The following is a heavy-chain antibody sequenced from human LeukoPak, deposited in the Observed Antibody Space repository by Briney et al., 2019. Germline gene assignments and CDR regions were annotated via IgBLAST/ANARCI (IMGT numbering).Heavy chain of an antibody. J-gene: IGHJ4*02. CDR3: AKEQAAAGKGYYFDY. D-gene: IGHD6-13*01. CDR1: GSTFSSYA. CDR2: ISGSGGST. V-gene: IGHV3-23*01. Sequence: GGSLRLSCAASGSTFSSYAMSWVRQAPGKGLEWVSAISGSGGSTYCADSVKGRFTISRDNSKNTLYLQMNSLRAEDTAVYYCAKEQAAAGKGYYFDYWGQGTLVTVSS.